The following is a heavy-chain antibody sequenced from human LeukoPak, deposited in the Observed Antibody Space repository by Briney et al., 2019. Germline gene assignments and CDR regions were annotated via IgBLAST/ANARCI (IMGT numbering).Heavy chain of an antibody. Sequence: ASVKVSCKASGYTFTSYGISWVRQAPGQGLEWMGWIGGYNGSTNYAQKVQGRVTMTTDTSTRTAYMELRSLRSDDTAVYYCARDGGYYDSRGYGLFDYWGQGTLVTVSS. V-gene: IGHV1-18*01. CDR3: ARDGGYYDSRGYGLFDY. J-gene: IGHJ4*02. CDR1: GYTFTSYG. CDR2: IGGYNGST. D-gene: IGHD3-22*01.